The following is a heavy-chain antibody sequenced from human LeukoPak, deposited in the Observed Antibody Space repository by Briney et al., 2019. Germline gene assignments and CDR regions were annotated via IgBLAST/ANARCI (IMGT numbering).Heavy chain of an antibody. J-gene: IGHJ5*02. Sequence: GSLRLSCTASGFTFSNFWMGWVRQPPGKGLEWIGCIYYNGYTYYTSSLKSRVTIFVDTSKNQFSLKLISVTAADTAVYYCARQGGDTMVRGVVRDWFDPWGQGTLVTVSS. V-gene: IGHV4-39*01. D-gene: IGHD3-10*01. CDR2: IYYNGYT. CDR1: GFTFSNFW. CDR3: ARQGGDTMVRGVVRDWFDP.